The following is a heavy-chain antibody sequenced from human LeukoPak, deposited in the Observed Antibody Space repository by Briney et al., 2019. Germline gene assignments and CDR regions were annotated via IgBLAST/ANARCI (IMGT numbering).Heavy chain of an antibody. CDR1: GDSISSASYY. Sequence: SETLSLTCTVSGDSISSASYYWSWIRQPAGKGLEWIGRIYTSGSTYYNPSLKSRVTISVDTSKNQFSLKLSSVTAADTAVYYCARHTENGAFDAFDIWGQGTMVTVSS. CDR2: IYTSGST. J-gene: IGHJ3*02. D-gene: IGHD1-1*01. CDR3: ARHTENGAFDAFDI. V-gene: IGHV4-61*02.